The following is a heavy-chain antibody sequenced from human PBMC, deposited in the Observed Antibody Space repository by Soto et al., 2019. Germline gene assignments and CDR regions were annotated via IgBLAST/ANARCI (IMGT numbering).Heavy chain of an antibody. Sequence: EVQLVESGGGWVQPGGSLRLSCAASGFTFSSYDMHWVRQATGKGLEWVSAMGTAGDTYYPGSVKGRFTISRENAKNSLYLQMNSLRAGDTAVYYCARGRDSSGWYGGYYFDYWGQGTLVTVSS. CDR1: GFTFSSYD. CDR3: ARGRDSSGWYGGYYFDY. V-gene: IGHV3-13*01. D-gene: IGHD6-19*01. CDR2: MGTAGDT. J-gene: IGHJ4*02.